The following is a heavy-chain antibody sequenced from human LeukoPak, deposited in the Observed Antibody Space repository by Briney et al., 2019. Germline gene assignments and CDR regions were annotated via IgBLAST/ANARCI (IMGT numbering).Heavy chain of an antibody. CDR3: ARPSVTDDAFDI. CDR1: GYTFTSYD. CDR2: MNPNSGNT. D-gene: IGHD2-21*02. Sequence: VKVSCKASGYTFTSYDINWVRQATGQGLEWMGWMNPNSGNTGYAQKLQGRVTMTRNTSISTAYMELSSLRSEDTAVYYCARPSVTDDAFDIWGQGTMVTVSS. V-gene: IGHV1-8*01. J-gene: IGHJ3*02.